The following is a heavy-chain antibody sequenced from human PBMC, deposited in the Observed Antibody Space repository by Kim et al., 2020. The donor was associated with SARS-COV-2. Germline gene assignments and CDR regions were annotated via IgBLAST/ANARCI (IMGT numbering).Heavy chain of an antibody. Sequence: YSQKSQGRVTITRDTSASTAYMELSSLRSEDTAVYYCARYGSYEWGAFDIWGQGTMVTVSS. J-gene: IGHJ3*02. CDR3: ARYGSYEWGAFDI. D-gene: IGHD1-26*01. V-gene: IGHV1-3*01.